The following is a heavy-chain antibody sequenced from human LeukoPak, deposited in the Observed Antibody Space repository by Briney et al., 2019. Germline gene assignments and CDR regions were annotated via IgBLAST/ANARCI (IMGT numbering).Heavy chain of an antibody. Sequence: ASVKVSCKASGYTFTDYYMHWVRQAPGQGPEWMGWIKPNSGGTNYAQKFQDRVTMTRDTSSVTAYMELSRLRSDDTAVYYCARETWILGPLGAWGQGTLVTVSS. CDR1: GYTFTDYY. CDR2: IKPNSGGT. D-gene: IGHD5-18*01. J-gene: IGHJ4*02. V-gene: IGHV1-2*02. CDR3: ARETWILGPLGA.